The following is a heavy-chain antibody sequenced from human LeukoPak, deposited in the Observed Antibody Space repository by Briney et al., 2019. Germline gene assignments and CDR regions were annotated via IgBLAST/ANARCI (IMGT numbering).Heavy chain of an antibody. CDR1: GGSISSGDYY. CDR2: IYYSGST. Sequence: SETLSLTCTVSGGSISSGDYYWSWIRQPPGKGLEWIGYIYYSGSTNYNPSLKSRVTISVDTSKNQFSLKLSSVTAADTAVYYCARDGGYSYGTIDYWGQGTLVTVSS. V-gene: IGHV4-61*08. J-gene: IGHJ4*02. D-gene: IGHD5-18*01. CDR3: ARDGGYSYGTIDY.